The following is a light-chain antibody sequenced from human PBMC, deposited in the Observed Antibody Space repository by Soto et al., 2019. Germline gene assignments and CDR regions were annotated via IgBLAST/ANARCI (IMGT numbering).Light chain of an antibody. J-gene: IGKJ1*01. CDR3: QQSYRSPPT. CDR1: QSISSK. V-gene: IGKV1-39*01. CDR2: DAS. Sequence: DIQMTQSPSSLSASVGDRVTITCRASQSISSKLSWYQQRPGKVPKLLIYDASSLQSGVPSRFSGSGSGTDFTLTISSLQPEDFATYYCQQSYRSPPTFGQGTKVDIK.